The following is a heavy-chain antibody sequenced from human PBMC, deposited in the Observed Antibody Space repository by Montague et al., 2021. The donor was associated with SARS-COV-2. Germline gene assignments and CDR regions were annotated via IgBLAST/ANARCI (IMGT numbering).Heavy chain of an antibody. CDR1: GGSVSSGGSY. CDR2: IYYTGSP. Sequence: SETLSLTCTVSGGSVSSGGSYWSWIRQPPGKGLEWIGYIYYTGSPNYNSSLKSRLTISVDTFKNQFSLKLSSVTAADTAVYYCARHASGQGYTSWSDSWSQGTLVTVSS. CDR3: ARHASGQGYTSWSDS. V-gene: IGHV4-61*08. J-gene: IGHJ5*01. D-gene: IGHD5-24*01.